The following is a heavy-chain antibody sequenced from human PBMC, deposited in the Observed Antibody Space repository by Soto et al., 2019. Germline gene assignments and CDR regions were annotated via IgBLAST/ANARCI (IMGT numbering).Heavy chain of an antibody. V-gene: IGHV4-39*01. CDR2: IYYSGST. CDR1: GGSISSSSYY. Sequence: PSETLSLTCTVSGGSISSSSYYWGWIRQPPGKGLEWIGSIYYSGSTYYNPSLKSRVTISVDTSKNQFSLKLSSVTAADTAVYYCASIARSGEQGSYYYYYFMDVWGKGTTVTVSS. D-gene: IGHD3-10*01. J-gene: IGHJ6*03. CDR3: ASIARSGEQGSYYYYYFMDV.